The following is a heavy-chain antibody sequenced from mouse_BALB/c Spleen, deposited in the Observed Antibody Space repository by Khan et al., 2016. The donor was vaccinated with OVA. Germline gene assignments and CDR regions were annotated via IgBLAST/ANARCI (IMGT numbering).Heavy chain of an antibody. D-gene: IGHD4-1*01. CDR2: IYPGNTDT. J-gene: IGHJ3*01. Sequence: VQLQQSGTVLARPGASVKMSCKASGYTFTSYWMHWVKQRPGQGLEWIGDIYPGNTDTNYNQKFKGQVKLTAVTSTSTAYMELSSLTNEDSAVNYCTRRNWDVAWFAYWGQGTLVTVSA. CDR3: TRRNWDVAWFAY. V-gene: IGHV1-5*01. CDR1: GYTFTSYW.